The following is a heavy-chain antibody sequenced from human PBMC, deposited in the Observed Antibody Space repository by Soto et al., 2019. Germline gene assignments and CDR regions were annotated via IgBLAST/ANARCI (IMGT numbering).Heavy chain of an antibody. CDR1: GFTFSSYG. D-gene: IGHD5-12*01. V-gene: IGHV3-33*01. CDR2: IWYDGSNK. J-gene: IGHJ5*02. CDR3: ARAHSGSPASWFDP. Sequence: QVQLVESGGGVVQPGRSLRLSCAASGFTFSSYGMHWVRQAPGKGLEWVAVIWYDGSNKYYADSVKGRFTISRDNSKNPLYLQMNSLRAEDTAVYYCARAHSGSPASWFDPWGQGTLVTVSS.